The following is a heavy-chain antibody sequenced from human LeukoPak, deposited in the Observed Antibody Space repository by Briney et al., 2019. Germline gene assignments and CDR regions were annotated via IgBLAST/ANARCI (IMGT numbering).Heavy chain of an antibody. D-gene: IGHD2-15*01. Sequence: GGSLRLSCAASGFTFSSYGMHWVRQAPSKGLEWVAFIRYDGSNKYYADSVKGRFTISRDNSKNTLYLQMNSLRAEDTAVYYCATNGGLGYCSGGSCLLIDYWGQGTLVTVSS. J-gene: IGHJ4*02. CDR3: ATNGGLGYCSGGSCLLIDY. V-gene: IGHV3-30*02. CDR1: GFTFSSYG. CDR2: IRYDGSNK.